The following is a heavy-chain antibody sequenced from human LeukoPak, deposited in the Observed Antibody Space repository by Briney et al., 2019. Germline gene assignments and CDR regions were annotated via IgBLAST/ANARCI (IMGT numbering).Heavy chain of an antibody. CDR3: ARDGDPAAAALDHNWFDP. J-gene: IGHJ5*02. V-gene: IGHV4-30-4*01. D-gene: IGHD3/OR15-3a*01. CDR2: IYYSGST. CDR1: GGSISSGDYY. Sequence: PSETLSLTCTVSGGSISSGDYYWSWIRQPPGKGLEWIGYIYYSGSTYYSPSLKSRVTISVDTSKNQFSLKLSSVTAADTAVYYCARDGDPAAAALDHNWFDPWGQGTLVTVSS.